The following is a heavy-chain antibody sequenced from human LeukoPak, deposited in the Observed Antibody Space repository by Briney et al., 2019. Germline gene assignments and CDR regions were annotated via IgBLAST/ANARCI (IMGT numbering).Heavy chain of an antibody. CDR1: GFTFDDYA. CDR3: AKDTYSSSWSCGMDV. Sequence: GGSLRLSCAASGFTFDDYAMHWVRQAPGKGLEWVSLISGDGGSTYNVDSVKGRFTISRDNSKNSLYLQMNSLRTEDTALYYCAKDTYSSSWSCGMDVWGQGTTVTVSS. CDR2: ISGDGGST. V-gene: IGHV3-43*02. D-gene: IGHD6-13*01. J-gene: IGHJ6*02.